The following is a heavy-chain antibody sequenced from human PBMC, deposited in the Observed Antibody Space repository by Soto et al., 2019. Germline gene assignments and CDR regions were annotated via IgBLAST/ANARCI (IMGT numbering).Heavy chain of an antibody. Sequence: PSETLSLTCTVSGRSISSSSYYWGWIRQPPGKGLEWIGSIYYSGSTYYNPSLKSRVTISVDTSKNQFSLKLSSVTAADTAVYYCARHFAGGFDYWGQGTLVTVSS. CDR3: ARHFAGGFDY. CDR1: GRSISSSSYY. J-gene: IGHJ4*02. CDR2: IYYSGST. D-gene: IGHD2-15*01. V-gene: IGHV4-39*01.